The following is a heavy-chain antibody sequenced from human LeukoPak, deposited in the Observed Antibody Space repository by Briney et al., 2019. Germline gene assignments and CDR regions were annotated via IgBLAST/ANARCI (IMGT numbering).Heavy chain of an antibody. CDR3: AKDPGITMGPFDY. V-gene: IGHV3-30*18. J-gene: IGHJ4*02. D-gene: IGHD3-10*01. Sequence: GGSLRLSCAASGFTFSSYEMNWVRQAPGKGLQWVAVISYDGSNKHYADSVKGRFTISRDNSKNTLYLQMNSLRAEDTAVYYCAKDPGITMGPFDYWGQGTLVTVSS. CDR2: ISYDGSNK. CDR1: GFTFSSYE.